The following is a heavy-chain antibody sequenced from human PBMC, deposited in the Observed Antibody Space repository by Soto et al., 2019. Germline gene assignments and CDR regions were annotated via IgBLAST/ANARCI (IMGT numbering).Heavy chain of an antibody. V-gene: IGHV4-4*02. CDR1: GGSISSSNW. CDR3: ARGTRFYDYVWGSFTTSGMDV. CDR2: IYHSGST. Sequence: QVQLQESGPGLVKPSGTLSLTCAVSGGSISSSNWWSWVRQPPGKGLEWIGEIYHSGSTNYNPYLKSRVTISLDKTKNQFSRKLSSVTAADTAVYYCARGTRFYDYVWGSFTTSGMDVWGQGATVTDSS. D-gene: IGHD3-16*01. J-gene: IGHJ6*02.